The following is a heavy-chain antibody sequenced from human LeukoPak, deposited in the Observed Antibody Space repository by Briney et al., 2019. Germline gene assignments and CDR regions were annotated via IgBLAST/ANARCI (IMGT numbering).Heavy chain of an antibody. CDR1: GFTFSSYS. V-gene: IGHV3-21*01. J-gene: IGHJ3*02. CDR3: ARGGRITIFGVVDAFDI. CDR2: ISSSSSYI. Sequence: GGSLRLSCAASGFTFSSYSMNWVRQAPGKGLEWVSSISSSSSYIYYADSVKGRFTISRDNAKNSLYLQMNSLRAKDTAVYYCARGGRITIFGVVDAFDIWGQGTMVTVSS. D-gene: IGHD3-3*01.